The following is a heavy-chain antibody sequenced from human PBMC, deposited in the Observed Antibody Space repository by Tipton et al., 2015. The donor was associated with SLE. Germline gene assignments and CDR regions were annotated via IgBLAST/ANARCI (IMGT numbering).Heavy chain of an antibody. V-gene: IGHV4-59*01. CDR1: GGSISSYY. CDR3: ARVVWDYHTYYYYYGMDV. D-gene: IGHD1-7*01. Sequence: GLVKPSETLSLTCTVSGGSISSYYWSWIRQPPGKGLEWIGYIYYSGSTNYNPSLKSRVTISVDTSKNQFSLKLSSVTAADTAVYYCARVVWDYHTYYYYYGMDVWGQGTTVTVSS. J-gene: IGHJ6*02. CDR2: IYYSGST.